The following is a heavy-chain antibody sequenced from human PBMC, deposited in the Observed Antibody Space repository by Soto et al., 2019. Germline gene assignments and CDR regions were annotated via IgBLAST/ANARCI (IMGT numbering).Heavy chain of an antibody. J-gene: IGHJ6*02. Sequence: PGESLKISCKGSGYSFTSYWISWVRQMPGKGLEWMGRIDPSDSYTNYSPSFQGHVTISADKSISTAYLQWSSLKASDTAMYYCARLSALWVEMATIPISAIRYGMDVWGQGTTVTVSS. V-gene: IGHV5-10-1*01. CDR2: IDPSDSYT. D-gene: IGHD5-12*01. CDR3: ARLSALWVEMATIPISAIRYGMDV. CDR1: GYSFTSYW.